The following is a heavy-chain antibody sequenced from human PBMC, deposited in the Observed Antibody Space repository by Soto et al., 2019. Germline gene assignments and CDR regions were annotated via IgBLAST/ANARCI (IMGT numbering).Heavy chain of an antibody. CDR3: ARHDSSGYYSWFDP. Sequence: SETLSLTCAVSGGSISSSSYYWGWIRQPPGKGLEWIGSIYYVGNSYYNPSLESRVTISVDTSKNQLSLKLSSVTAADTAVYYCARHDSSGYYSWFDPWGQGTLVTVS. CDR2: IYYVGNS. CDR1: GGSISSSSYY. V-gene: IGHV4-39*01. J-gene: IGHJ5*02. D-gene: IGHD3-22*01.